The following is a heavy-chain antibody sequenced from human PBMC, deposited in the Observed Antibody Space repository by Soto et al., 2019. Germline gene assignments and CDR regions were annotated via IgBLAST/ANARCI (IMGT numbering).Heavy chain of an antibody. Sequence: GGSLRLSCAASGFTFSDYYMSWIRQAPGKGLEWVSYISSSGSTIYYADSVKGRFTISRDNAKNSLYLQMNSLRAEDTAVYYCAREYSSPRAGFYYYYGMDVWGQGTTVTVSS. J-gene: IGHJ6*02. CDR2: ISSSGSTI. CDR1: GFTFSDYY. V-gene: IGHV3-11*01. D-gene: IGHD6-13*01. CDR3: AREYSSPRAGFYYYYGMDV.